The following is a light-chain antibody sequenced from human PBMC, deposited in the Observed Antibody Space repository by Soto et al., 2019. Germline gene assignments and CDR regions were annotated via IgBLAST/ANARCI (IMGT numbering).Light chain of an antibody. V-gene: IGLV1-40*01. CDR1: SSNIGAGYG. CDR3: QSYDNSLSAYVV. J-gene: IGLJ2*01. CDR2: GNN. Sequence: QSVLTQPPSVSGAPGQRVTISCTGSSSNIGAGYGVHWYQQLPGTAPKLLISGNNNRPSGVPDRFSGSKSGTSASLAITGLQAEDEADYYCQSYDNSLSAYVVFGGGTKLTVL.